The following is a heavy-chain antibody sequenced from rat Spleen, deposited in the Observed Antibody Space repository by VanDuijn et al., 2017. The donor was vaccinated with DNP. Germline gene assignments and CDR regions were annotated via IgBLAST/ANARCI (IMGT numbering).Heavy chain of an antibody. Sequence: EVQLVESGGGLVQPGNSLKLSCAASGFTFSDYAMAWVRQSPTKGLEWVATIIYDGSSTYYRDSVKGRFTISRDNAKSTLYLQMDSLRSEDTATYYCSKDITRFNYGPNLFDNWGQGVMVTVSS. V-gene: IGHV5-17*01. CDR3: SKDITRFNYGPNLFDN. CDR2: IIYDGSST. CDR1: GFTFSDYA. J-gene: IGHJ2*01. D-gene: IGHD1-3*01.